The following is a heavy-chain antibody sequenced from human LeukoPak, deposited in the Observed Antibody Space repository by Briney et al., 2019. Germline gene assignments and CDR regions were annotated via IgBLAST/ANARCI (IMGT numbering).Heavy chain of an antibody. J-gene: IGHJ4*02. D-gene: IGHD3-16*01. V-gene: IGHV4-34*01. CDR3: ARGRARTTF. Sequence: SETLSLTCAVYGGSFSGYYWSWIRQPPGKGLEWIGEINHSGSTNYNPSLKSRVTISVDTSKNQFSLKLSSVTAADTAVYYCARGRARTTFWGQGTLVTVSS. CDR2: INHSGST. CDR1: GGSFSGYY.